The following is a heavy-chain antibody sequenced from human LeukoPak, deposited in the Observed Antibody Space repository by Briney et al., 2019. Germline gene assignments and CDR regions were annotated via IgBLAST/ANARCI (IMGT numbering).Heavy chain of an antibody. V-gene: IGHV4-30-4*01. J-gene: IGHJ4*02. CDR1: GGSISSGDYY. CDR3: ARVYQGIPGY. D-gene: IGHD2-8*01. CDR2: IHYSGST. Sequence: PSETLSLTCTVSGGSISSGDYYWSWIRQPPGKGLEWIGYIHYSGSTYYNPSLKSRVSISIDTSKNQFSLKLSSVTAADTAVYYCARVYQGIPGYWGQGTLVTVSS.